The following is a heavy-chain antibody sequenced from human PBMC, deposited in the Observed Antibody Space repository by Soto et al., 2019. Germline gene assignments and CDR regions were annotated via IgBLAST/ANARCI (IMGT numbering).Heavy chain of an antibody. J-gene: IGHJ4*02. CDR1: GFTFSSSW. CDR2: INSDGSST. D-gene: IGHD6-13*01. Sequence: GGSLRLSCAASGFTFSSSWIHWVRQAPGKGLVWVSRINSDGSSTNYADSVKGRFTISRDNAKNTLYLQMNSLGAEDTAVYYCTRGAAAANYFDKWGQGTLVTVSS. CDR3: TRGAAAANYFDK. V-gene: IGHV3-74*01.